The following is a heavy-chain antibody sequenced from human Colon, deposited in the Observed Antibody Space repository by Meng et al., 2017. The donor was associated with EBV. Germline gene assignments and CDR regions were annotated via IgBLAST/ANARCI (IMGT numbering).Heavy chain of an antibody. CDR2: IYQSGST. D-gene: IGHD2-21*02. CDR3: ARVGAYCGGDCYHPR. CDR1: GGSLSSRNW. V-gene: IGHV4-4*02. Sequence: QVQLQESGPGLVKPSGTLSLTCAVPGGSLSSRNWWSWVRQPPGKGLEGIGEIYQSGSTNYNPSLKSRVTISVDESKNQFSLRLSSVTAADTAVYYCARVGAYCGGDCYHPRWGQGTLVTVSA. J-gene: IGHJ4*02.